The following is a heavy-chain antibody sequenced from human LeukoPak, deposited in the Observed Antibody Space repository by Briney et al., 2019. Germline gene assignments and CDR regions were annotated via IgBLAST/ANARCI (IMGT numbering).Heavy chain of an antibody. CDR1: GYTFTGYY. J-gene: IGHJ4*02. D-gene: IGHD2-15*01. CDR3: ARDGFKGYCSGGSCYSPYRY. CDR2: INPNSGGT. V-gene: IGHV1-2*02. Sequence: ASVKVSCKASGYTFTGYYMHWVRQAPGRGLEWMGWINPNSGGTNYAQKFQGRVTMTRDTSISTAYMELSRLRSDDTAVYYCARDGFKGYCSGGSCYSPYRYWGQGTLVTVSS.